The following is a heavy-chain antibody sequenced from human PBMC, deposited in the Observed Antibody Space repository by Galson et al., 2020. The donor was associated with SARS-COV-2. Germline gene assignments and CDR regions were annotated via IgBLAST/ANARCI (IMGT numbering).Heavy chain of an antibody. CDR3: ARDLGSITMVRGFKWWANDAFDI. CDR1: GFTFSSYG. CDR2: IWYDGSNK. J-gene: IGHJ3*02. V-gene: IGHV3-33*01. Sequence: GGSLRLTCAASGFTFSSYGMHWVRQPPAKGLEWVAVIWYDGSNKYYEDSVKGRFTISRDNSKNPLYLQMNSLSAEDTAVYYCARDLGSITMVRGFKWWANDAFDIWGQGTMVTVSS. D-gene: IGHD3-10*01.